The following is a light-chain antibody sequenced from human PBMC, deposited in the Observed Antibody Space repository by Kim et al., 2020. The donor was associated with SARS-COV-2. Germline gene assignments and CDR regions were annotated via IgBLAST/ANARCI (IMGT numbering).Light chain of an antibody. CDR3: QQRGNWPPALT. CDR2: DAA. Sequence: PGENATLSCRASHNIDIDLAWYQQTPGQPPRLLINDAAIRAAGIPDRFSGSGSGTDFTLTIGSLAPEDFAVYYCQQRGNWPPALTSGGVTKVDIK. V-gene: IGKV3-11*01. CDR1: HNIDID. J-gene: IGKJ4*01.